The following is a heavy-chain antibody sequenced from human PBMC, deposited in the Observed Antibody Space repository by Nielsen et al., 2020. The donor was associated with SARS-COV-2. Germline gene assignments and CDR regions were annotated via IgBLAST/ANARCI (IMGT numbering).Heavy chain of an antibody. CDR1: GFIFSSYT. J-gene: IGHJ4*02. D-gene: IGHD3-16*02. V-gene: IGHV3-23*01. CDR3: PSEVGGSYRDFDY. CDR2: ISGGGST. Sequence: GGSLRLSCVGSGFIFSSYTMHWVRQAPGKGLEWVSGISGGGSTFYAESVRGRFTVSRENFRNTLYLEMNSLRVEDTALYYCPSEVGGSYRDFDYWGQGIPVTVSS.